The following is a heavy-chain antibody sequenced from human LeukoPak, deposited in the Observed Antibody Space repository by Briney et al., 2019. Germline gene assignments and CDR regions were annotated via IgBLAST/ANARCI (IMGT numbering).Heavy chain of an antibody. Sequence: ASVKVSCKASGYTFTGYYMHWVRQAPGQGLEWMGRINPNSGGTNYAQKFQGRVTMTRDTSISTAYMELSRLRSDDTAVYYCARDPLDRNNHYYYYGMDVWGQGNTVTVSS. D-gene: IGHD3-16*02. CDR1: GYTFTGYY. CDR3: ARDPLDRNNHYYYYGMDV. V-gene: IGHV1-2*06. CDR2: INPNSGGT. J-gene: IGHJ6*02.